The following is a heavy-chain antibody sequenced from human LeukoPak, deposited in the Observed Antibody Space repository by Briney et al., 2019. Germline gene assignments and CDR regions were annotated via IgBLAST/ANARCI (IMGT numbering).Heavy chain of an antibody. Sequence: PGGSLRLSCAASGFTFSSYAMHWVRQAPGKGLEWVAVISYDGSNKYYADSVKGRFTISRDNSKNTLYLQMNSLRAEDTAVYYCAKDLYRGGVATIRDWGQGTLVTVSS. J-gene: IGHJ4*02. CDR3: AKDLYRGGVATIRD. CDR1: GFTFSSYA. CDR2: ISYDGSNK. V-gene: IGHV3-30-3*01. D-gene: IGHD5-12*01.